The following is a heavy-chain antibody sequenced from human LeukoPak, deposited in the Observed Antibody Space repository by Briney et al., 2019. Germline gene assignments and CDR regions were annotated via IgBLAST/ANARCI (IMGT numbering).Heavy chain of an antibody. CDR1: GFTFSSYA. J-gene: IGHJ4*02. D-gene: IGHD3-16*02. V-gene: IGHV3-64*04. CDR3: AKSLTSLKLYYFDY. Sequence: GGSLRLSCSASGFTFSSYAMHWVRQAPGKGLEYVSAISSNGGSTYYADSVKGRFTISRDNSKNTLYLQMNSLRAEDTAVYYCAKSLTSLKLYYFDYWGQGTLVTVSS. CDR2: ISSNGGST.